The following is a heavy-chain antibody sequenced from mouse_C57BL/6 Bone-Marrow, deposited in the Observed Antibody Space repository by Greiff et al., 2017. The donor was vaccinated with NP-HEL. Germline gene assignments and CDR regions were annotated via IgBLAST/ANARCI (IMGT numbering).Heavy chain of an antibody. CDR2: IYPGSGST. CDR3: ARGGRGPDY. CDR1: GYTFTSYW. V-gene: IGHV1-55*01. D-gene: IGHD3-3*01. J-gene: IGHJ2*01. Sequence: QVHVKQPGAELVKPGASVKMSCKASGYTFTSYWITWVKQRPGQGLEWIGDIYPGSGSTNYNEKFKSKATLTVDTSSSTAYMQLSSLTSEDSAVYYCARGGRGPDYWGQGTTLTVSS.